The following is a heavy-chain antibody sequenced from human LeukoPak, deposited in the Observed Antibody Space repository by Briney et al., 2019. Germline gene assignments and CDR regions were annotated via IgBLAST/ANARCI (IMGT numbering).Heavy chain of an antibody. Sequence: GGSLRLSCAASGFIFSSYDMHCVRQATGKGLEWVSSIAITGNTYYSGSVKGRFTISRENAKNSLYLQMNGLRAGDTAVYYCARGLTGGLDSWGQGTLVTVSS. CDR3: ARGLTGGLDS. CDR2: IAITGNT. CDR1: GFIFSSYD. V-gene: IGHV3-13*04. J-gene: IGHJ5*01. D-gene: IGHD1-26*01.